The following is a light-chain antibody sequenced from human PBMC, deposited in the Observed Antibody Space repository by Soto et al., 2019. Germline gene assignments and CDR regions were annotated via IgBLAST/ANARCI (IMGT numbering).Light chain of an antibody. Sequence: DIQMTQSPSTLSASVGDRVTITCRASHSISSWLAWYQQKPGKAPKLLIYKASSLESGVPSRFSGSGSGTEFTLTIRSLQPDDFATYYCQQYNSYSPGITFGGGTKVEIK. J-gene: IGKJ4*01. V-gene: IGKV1-5*03. CDR1: HSISSW. CDR2: KAS. CDR3: QQYNSYSPGIT.